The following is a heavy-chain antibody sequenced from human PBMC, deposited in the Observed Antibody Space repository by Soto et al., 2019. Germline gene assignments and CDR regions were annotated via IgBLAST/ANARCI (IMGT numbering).Heavy chain of an antibody. CDR3: AKVITGTFYYFDY. V-gene: IGHV3-30*18. Sequence: GGSRRLSCAASGFTFSSYGMHWVRQAPGKGLEWVAVISYDGSNKYYADSVKGRFTISRDNSKNTLYLQMNSLRAEDTAVYYCAKVITGTFYYFDYWGQGTPVTVSS. J-gene: IGHJ4*02. CDR1: GFTFSSYG. D-gene: IGHD1-7*01. CDR2: ISYDGSNK.